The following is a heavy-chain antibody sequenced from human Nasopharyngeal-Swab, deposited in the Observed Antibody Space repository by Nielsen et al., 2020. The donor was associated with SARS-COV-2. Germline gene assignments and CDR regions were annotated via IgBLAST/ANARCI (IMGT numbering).Heavy chain of an antibody. Sequence: GGSLRLSCAVSGFSFSSFWMSWVRQAPGKGLEWVAVIYSRGETHYTDSVRGRFTISRDNSKNMVNLQLNSLRAEDTAVYYCARMDFIASRDYWGQGTLVTVSS. CDR3: ARMDFIASRDY. CDR2: IYSRGET. D-gene: IGHD6-13*01. CDR1: GFSFSSFW. V-gene: IGHV3-53*01. J-gene: IGHJ4*02.